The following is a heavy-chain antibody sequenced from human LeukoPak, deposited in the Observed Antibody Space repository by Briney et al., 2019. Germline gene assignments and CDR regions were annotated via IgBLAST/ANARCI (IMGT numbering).Heavy chain of an antibody. D-gene: IGHD3-22*01. CDR2: INHSGST. J-gene: IGHJ3*02. CDR3: ARDCGYYDSSGSKRSDAFDI. CDR1: GGSFSGYY. V-gene: IGHV4-34*01. Sequence: SETLSLTCAVYGGSFSGYYWSWIRQPPGKGLEWIGEINHSGSTNYNPSLKSRVTISVDTSKNQFSPKLSSVTAADTAVYYCARDCGYYDSSGSKRSDAFDIWGQGTMVTVSS.